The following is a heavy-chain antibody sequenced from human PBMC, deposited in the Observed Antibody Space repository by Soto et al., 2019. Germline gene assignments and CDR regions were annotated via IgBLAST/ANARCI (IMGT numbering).Heavy chain of an antibody. CDR3: ASGFIAVTTHLCY. D-gene: IGHD4-17*01. V-gene: IGHV1-18*01. CDR2: INPYNGNT. J-gene: IGHJ4*02. Sequence: ASVKVSCKASGYTFNTYGITWVRQAPGQGLEWMGWINPYNGNTKFAQKLQDRVTMTTATSTSTAYMELASLRSDDTAVYYCASGFIAVTTHLCYWGQGTLVTVSS. CDR1: GYTFNTYG.